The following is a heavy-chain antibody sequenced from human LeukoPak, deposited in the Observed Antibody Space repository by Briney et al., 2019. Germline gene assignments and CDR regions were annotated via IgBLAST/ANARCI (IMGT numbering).Heavy chain of an antibody. Sequence: PVGSLRLSCAASGFTFSRYSMNWVRQAPGKGLEWVSYISSSSSTVYYADSLKGRFTISRDNAKNSLYLQMNSLRDEDTAVYYCARAQTYYGSGSYLYWGQGTLVTVSS. CDR2: ISSSSSTV. D-gene: IGHD3-10*01. J-gene: IGHJ4*02. CDR3: ARAQTYYGSGSYLY. V-gene: IGHV3-48*02. CDR1: GFTFSRYS.